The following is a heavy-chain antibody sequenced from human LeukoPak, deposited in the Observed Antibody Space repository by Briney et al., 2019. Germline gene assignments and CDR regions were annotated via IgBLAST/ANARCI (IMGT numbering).Heavy chain of an antibody. V-gene: IGHV1-8*01. Sequence: GASVKVSCKASGYTFTSYDINWVRQATGQGLEWMGWMNPNSGNTGYAQKFQGRVTITTDESTSTAYMELSSLRSEDTAVYYCARGVGATGGDYWGQGTLVTVSS. CDR3: ARGVGATGGDY. J-gene: IGHJ4*02. D-gene: IGHD1-26*01. CDR2: MNPNSGNT. CDR1: GYTFTSYD.